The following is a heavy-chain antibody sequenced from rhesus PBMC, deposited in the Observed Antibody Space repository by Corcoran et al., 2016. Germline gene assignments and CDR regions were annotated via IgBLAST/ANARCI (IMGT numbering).Heavy chain of an antibody. CDR3: ARYRSGSYYYFDY. CDR1: GASISSYW. V-gene: IGHV4-80*01. D-gene: IGHD3-16*01. Sequence: QVLLQESGPGLVKPSETLSLTCAVSGASISSYWWSWIRQPPGKGLEWVGEINGNSRSTNYNPSLKSRVTISKDASKNQFSLILSSVTAADTAVYYCARYRSGSYYYFDYWGQGVLVTVSS. CDR2: INGNSRST. J-gene: IGHJ4*01.